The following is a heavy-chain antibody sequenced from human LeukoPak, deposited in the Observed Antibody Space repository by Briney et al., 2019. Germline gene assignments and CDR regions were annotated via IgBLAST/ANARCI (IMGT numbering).Heavy chain of an antibody. J-gene: IGHJ4*02. CDR3: ARAPRGFCSGGRCFDF. CDR2: IDPNSGGS. D-gene: IGHD2-15*01. CDR1: GYTFTSYG. Sequence: AASVKVSCKASGYTFTSYGISWVRQAPGQGLEWMGWIDPNSGGSNSAQKFQGRVTMTRDTSISTAYMELSRLRSDDTAVYYCARAPRGFCSGGRCFDFWGQGTLVTVSS. V-gene: IGHV1-2*02.